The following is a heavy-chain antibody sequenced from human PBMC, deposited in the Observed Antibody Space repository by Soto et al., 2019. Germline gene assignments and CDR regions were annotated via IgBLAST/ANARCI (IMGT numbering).Heavy chain of an antibody. Sequence: GGSLRLSCAASGFTFSSYGMHWVRQAPGKGLEWVAVIWYDGSNKYYADSVKGRFTISRDNSKNTLYLQMNSLRAEDTAVYYCARDLSGITFGEVIAPLGYWGQGTLVTVS. J-gene: IGHJ4*02. CDR2: IWYDGSNK. D-gene: IGHD3-16*02. CDR3: ARDLSGITFGEVIAPLGY. V-gene: IGHV3-33*01. CDR1: GFTFSSYG.